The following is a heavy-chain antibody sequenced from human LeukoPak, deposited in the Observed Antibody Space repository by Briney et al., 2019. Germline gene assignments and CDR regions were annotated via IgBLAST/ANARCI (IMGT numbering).Heavy chain of an antibody. V-gene: IGHV3-23*01. CDR1: GFPFSAFA. Sequence: GGSLRLSCVASGFPFSAFAMSWVRQAPGKGLEWVSTVSGSDGRKFHLDSAKGRITISRDNSKKTIYLQMNTLRPEDTAVYYCAKGGASATDAPHGDVVTSTLDGFDVWGQGTVVTVSS. D-gene: IGHD2-21*02. J-gene: IGHJ3*01. CDR3: AKGGASATDAPHGDVVTSTLDGFDV. CDR2: VSGSDGRK.